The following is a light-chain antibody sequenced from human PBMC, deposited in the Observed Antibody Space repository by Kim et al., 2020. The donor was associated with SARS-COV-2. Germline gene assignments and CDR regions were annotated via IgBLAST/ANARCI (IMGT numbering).Light chain of an antibody. CDR1: NSNIGSNT. CDR3: ATWDDSLNGVV. J-gene: IGLJ2*01. Sequence: GQRVTISCSGSNSNIGSNTVSWYQQLPGAAPRLLIHNDNQRPSGVPDRFSGSKSGTSASLAIGGLQSEDGADYYCATWDDSLNGVVFGGGTKLTVL. CDR2: NDN. V-gene: IGLV1-44*01.